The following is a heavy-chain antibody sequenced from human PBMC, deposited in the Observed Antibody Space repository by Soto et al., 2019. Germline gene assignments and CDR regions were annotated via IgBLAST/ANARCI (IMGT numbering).Heavy chain of an antibody. V-gene: IGHV4-39*01. J-gene: IGHJ5*02. Sequence: SETLSLTCTVSDGSISSSRYYWGWIRQPPGKGLEWIGTIYYSGSTYYNPSLKSQVTISLDTSKNRFSLKLSSVTAADTAVYYCARQGVRGDYWFDPWGQGTLVTVS. D-gene: IGHD3-10*01. CDR2: IYYSGST. CDR1: DGSISSSRYY. CDR3: ARQGVRGDYWFDP.